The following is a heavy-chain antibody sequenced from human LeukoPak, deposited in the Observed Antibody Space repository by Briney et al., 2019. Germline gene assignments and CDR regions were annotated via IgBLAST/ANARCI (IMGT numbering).Heavy chain of an antibody. D-gene: IGHD4-17*01. CDR1: GGSISSYY. V-gene: IGHV4-59*08. Sequence: SETLSLTCTVSGGSISSYYWSWIRQPPGKGLEWIGYIYYSGSTNYNPSLKSRVTISVDTSKNQFSLKLSSVTAADTAVYYCARGPLPTTVTFDIWGQGTMVTVSS. CDR2: IYYSGST. CDR3: ARGPLPTTVTFDI. J-gene: IGHJ3*02.